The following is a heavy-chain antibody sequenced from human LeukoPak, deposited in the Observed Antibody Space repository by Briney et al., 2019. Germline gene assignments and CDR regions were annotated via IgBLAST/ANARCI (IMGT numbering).Heavy chain of an antibody. CDR1: GGSFSGYY. D-gene: IGHD6-19*01. J-gene: IGHJ4*02. CDR3: ARRRWLVPMPYYFDH. V-gene: IGHV4-34*01. CDR2: INHSGST. Sequence: SETLSLTCAGYGGSFSGYYWSWIRQPPGKGLEWIGEINHSGSTNYNPSLKSRVTISVDTSKNQFSLKLSSVTAADTAVYYCARRRWLVPMPYYFDHWGQGTLVTVFS.